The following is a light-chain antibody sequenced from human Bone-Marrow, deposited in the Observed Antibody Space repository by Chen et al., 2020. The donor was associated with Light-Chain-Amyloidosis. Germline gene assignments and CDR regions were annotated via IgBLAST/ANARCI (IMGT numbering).Light chain of an antibody. CDR2: RDT. J-gene: IGLJ2*01. Sequence: SYELTQPPSVSVSPVKTARITCSGDDLPTKYAYWYQQKPGQAPVLVIHRDTERPSGISERFSGSSSGTTATLTISGVQAEDEADYHCQSADSSGTYEVIFGGGTKLTVL. CDR3: QSADSSGTYEVI. CDR1: DLPTKY. V-gene: IGLV3-25*03.